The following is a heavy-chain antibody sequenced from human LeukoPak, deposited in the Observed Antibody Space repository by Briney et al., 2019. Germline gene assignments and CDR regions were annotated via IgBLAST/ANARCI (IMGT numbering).Heavy chain of an antibody. D-gene: IGHD1-26*01. Sequence: GGSLRLSCAASGFTVKDNFMSWVRQAPGKGLEWVSAISGSGGSTYYADSVKGRFTISRDNSKNTLYLQMNSLRAEDTAVYYCAKENSGSNPVDDYWGQGTLVTVSS. CDR1: GFTVKDNF. J-gene: IGHJ4*02. V-gene: IGHV3-23*01. CDR3: AKENSGSNPVDDY. CDR2: ISGSGGST.